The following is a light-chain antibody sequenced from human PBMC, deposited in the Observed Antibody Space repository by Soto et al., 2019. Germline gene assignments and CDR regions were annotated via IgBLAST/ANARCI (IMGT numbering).Light chain of an antibody. Sequence: EIVLTQSPATLSLSPGKIATLSCGASQSGSSSYLAWCQQKPGLAPRLLIYDASTRATGIPDRFSGSGYGTDFTLTISRLEPEDVSVYYCQQYGSSPRTFGQGTKLEIK. CDR3: QQYGSSPRT. V-gene: IGKV3D-20*01. J-gene: IGKJ2*01. CDR2: DAS. CDR1: QSGSSSY.